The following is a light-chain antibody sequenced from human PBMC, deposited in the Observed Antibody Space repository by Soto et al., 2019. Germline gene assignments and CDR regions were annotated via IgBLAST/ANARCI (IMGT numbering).Light chain of an antibody. CDR2: GAS. CDR3: QQYQSWPPNHT. J-gene: IGKJ2*01. CDR1: QSVSSN. Sequence: EIVMTQSPATLSVSPGERATLSCRASQSVSSNLAWYQQKPGQAPRLLIYGASTRATGIPARFSGSGSGTEFTLTISSLQSEDFAVYYCQQYQSWPPNHTFGQGTKLEIK. V-gene: IGKV3-15*01.